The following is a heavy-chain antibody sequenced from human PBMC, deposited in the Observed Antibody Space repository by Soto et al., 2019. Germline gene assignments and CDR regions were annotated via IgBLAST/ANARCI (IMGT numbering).Heavy chain of an antibody. CDR1: GFTFSSYA. CDR2: ISGSGGST. V-gene: IGHV3-23*01. Sequence: GGSLRLSCAASGFTFSSYAMSWVRQAPGKGLEWVSAISGSGGSTYYADSVKGRLTISRDNSKNTLYLQMNSLRAEDTAVYYCAKGTVVVIISWFDPWGQGTLVTVSS. CDR3: AKGTVVVIISWFDP. J-gene: IGHJ5*02. D-gene: IGHD3-22*01.